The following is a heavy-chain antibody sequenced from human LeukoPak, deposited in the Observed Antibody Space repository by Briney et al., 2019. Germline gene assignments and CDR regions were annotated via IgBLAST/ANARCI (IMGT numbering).Heavy chain of an antibody. J-gene: IGHJ3*02. D-gene: IGHD4-23*01. CDR3: ARDFGESLRWDAFDI. V-gene: IGHV4-39*07. CDR2: IYYSGST. Sequence: SETLSLTCTVSGGSISSSSYYWDWIRQPPGKGLEWIGSIYYSGSTYYNPSLKSRVTISVDTSKNQFSLKLSSVTAADTAVYYCARDFGESLRWDAFDIWGQGTMVTVSS. CDR1: GGSISSSSYY.